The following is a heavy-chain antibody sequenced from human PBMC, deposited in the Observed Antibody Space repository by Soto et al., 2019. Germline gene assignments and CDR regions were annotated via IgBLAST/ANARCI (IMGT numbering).Heavy chain of an antibody. CDR3: ATSYGSGYRAFDS. V-gene: IGHV1-69*02. J-gene: IGHJ4*02. CDR2: INPILSMS. D-gene: IGHD3-10*01. Sequence: QVQLVQSGADVLRPGSSVRVSCKASGDTFNFYSINWARQAPGLGLQWMGRINPILSMSNYAPRFQGRVTMTADKSTCTAYMELSSLRSEDTAMYYCATSYGSGYRAFDSWGQGALVTVSS. CDR1: GDTFNFYS.